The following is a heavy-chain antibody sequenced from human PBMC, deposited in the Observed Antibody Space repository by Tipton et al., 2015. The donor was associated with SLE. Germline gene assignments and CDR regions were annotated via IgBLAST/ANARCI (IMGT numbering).Heavy chain of an antibody. Sequence: TLSLTCSVSGDSIGTYYWNWIRQPPGKGLEFVGSVHYSGSTDYNSSLKSRITVSLDTSQNQFSLKLTSVTAADTAVYYCARGSHRATFALRCVGGRYSSRYFDLWGRGSPVTVSS. J-gene: IGHJ2*01. CDR2: VHYSGST. CDR3: ARGSHRATFALRCVGGRYSSRYFDL. CDR1: GDSIGTYY. V-gene: IGHV4-59*01. D-gene: IGHD2-15*01.